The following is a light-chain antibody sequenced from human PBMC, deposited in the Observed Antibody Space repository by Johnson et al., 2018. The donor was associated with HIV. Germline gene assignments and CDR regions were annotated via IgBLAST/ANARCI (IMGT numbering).Light chain of an antibody. J-gene: IGLJ1*01. Sequence: QSILTQPPSVSAAPGQKVTISCSGSSSNIGNNYVSWYQQLPGTAPKLLIYDNNKRPSGIPDRFSGSKSGTSATLGITGLQTGDEAYYYCGTWDSSLSVYVFGTGTEVTV. CDR1: SSNIGNNY. CDR3: GTWDSSLSVYV. V-gene: IGLV1-51*01. CDR2: DNN.